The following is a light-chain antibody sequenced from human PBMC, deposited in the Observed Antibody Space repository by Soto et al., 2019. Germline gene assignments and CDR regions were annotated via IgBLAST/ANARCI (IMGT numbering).Light chain of an antibody. V-gene: IGKV3-20*01. CDR1: QSVGSSF. J-gene: IGKJ1*01. CDR3: QQHGSSSWT. Sequence: EIVLTQSPGTLSLSPGERATLSCRASQSVGSSFLAWYQQKAGQAPRLLIYGASTRATGIPDRFSGSGSGTDFPLTISRLEPEDFAVYYCQQHGSSSWTFGQGTKVEIK. CDR2: GAS.